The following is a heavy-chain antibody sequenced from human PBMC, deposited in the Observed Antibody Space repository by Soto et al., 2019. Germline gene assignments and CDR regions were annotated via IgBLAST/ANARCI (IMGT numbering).Heavy chain of an antibody. V-gene: IGHV1-69*12. J-gene: IGHJ6*02. CDR2: IMPVFPTP. D-gene: IGHD3-3*02. Sequence: QVQLVQSGAEVKKPGSSVKVSCKSSGGTFSTSAISWVRQAPGQGLEWVGGIMPVFPTPDYAQKFQGRVTITADESTTTTYLELTGLRPDDTAVYYCARDKDRQQLGGTYYYLFDVWGQVTAITVSS. CDR1: GGTFSTSA. CDR3: ARDKDRQQLGGTYYYLFDV.